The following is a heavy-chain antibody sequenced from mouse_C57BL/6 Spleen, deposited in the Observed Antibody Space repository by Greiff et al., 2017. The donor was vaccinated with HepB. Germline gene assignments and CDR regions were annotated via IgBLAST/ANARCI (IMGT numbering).Heavy chain of an antibody. J-gene: IGHJ2*01. CDR3: AREQGRYKGYYFDY. D-gene: IGHD1-1*01. Sequence: QVQLQQSGPELVKPGASVKISCKASGYAFSSSWMNWVKQRPGKGLEWIGRIYPGDGDTNYNGKFKGKATLTADKSSSTAYMQLSSLTSEDSAVYFCAREQGRYKGYYFDYWGQGTTLTVSS. V-gene: IGHV1-82*01. CDR1: GYAFSSSW. CDR2: IYPGDGDT.